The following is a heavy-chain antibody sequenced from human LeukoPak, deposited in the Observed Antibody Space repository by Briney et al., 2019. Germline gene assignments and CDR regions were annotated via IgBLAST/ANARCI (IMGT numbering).Heavy chain of an antibody. V-gene: IGHV4-34*01. D-gene: IGHD3-22*01. CDR3: ARGPFFYDSSGYTPPFDY. J-gene: IGHJ4*02. CDR1: GFTFSSYA. Sequence: PGGSLRLSCAASGFTFSSYAMSWVRQAPGKGLEWIGEINHSGSTNYNPSLKSRVTISVDTSKNQFSLKLSSVTAADTAVYYCARGPFFYDSSGYTPPFDYWGQGTLVTVSS. CDR2: INHSGST.